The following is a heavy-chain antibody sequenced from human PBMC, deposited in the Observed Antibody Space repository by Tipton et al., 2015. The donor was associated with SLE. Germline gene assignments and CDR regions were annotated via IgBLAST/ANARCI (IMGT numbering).Heavy chain of an antibody. V-gene: IGHV4-59*12. CDR1: GGSFSGYY. CDR2: IYSGGST. Sequence: TLSLTCAVYGGSFSGYYWSWIRQSPGKGLEWIGYIYSGGSTKYNPYFESRVTMSIDTSKNQFSLKLSSVTAADTAVYYCARGSSSWYGGYYFDYWGQGTLVTVSS. D-gene: IGHD6-13*01. J-gene: IGHJ4*02. CDR3: ARGSSSWYGGYYFDY.